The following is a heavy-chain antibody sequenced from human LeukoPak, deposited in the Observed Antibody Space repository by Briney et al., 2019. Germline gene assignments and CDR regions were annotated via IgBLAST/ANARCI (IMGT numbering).Heavy chain of an antibody. CDR3: ARARLGRSAFDI. D-gene: IGHD6-19*01. J-gene: IGHJ3*02. CDR2: ISAYNGNT. Sequence: ASVKVSCKXSGYTFTSYGISWVRQAPGQGLEWMGWISAYNGNTNYAQKLQGRVTMTTDTSTSTAYMELRSLRSDDTAVYYCARARLGRSAFDIWGQGTMVTVSS. V-gene: IGHV1-18*01. CDR1: GYTFTSYG.